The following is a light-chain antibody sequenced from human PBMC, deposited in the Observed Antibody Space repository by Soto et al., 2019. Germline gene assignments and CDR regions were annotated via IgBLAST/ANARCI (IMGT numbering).Light chain of an antibody. CDR3: LQHNAFPFT. V-gene: IGKV1-8*01. J-gene: IGKJ3*01. Sequence: AIRMTQSPSSFSASTGDRVTITCRASQGISSYLAWYQQKPGKAPKLLIYAASTLQSGVPSRFSGSGSGTDFTLTISCLQSEDFATYYCLQHNAFPFTFGPGTKLTFK. CDR2: AAS. CDR1: QGISSY.